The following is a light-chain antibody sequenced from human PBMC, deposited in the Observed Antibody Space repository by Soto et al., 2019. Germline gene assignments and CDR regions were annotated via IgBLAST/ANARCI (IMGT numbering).Light chain of an antibody. Sequence: EIVMTQSPATLSVSPGERATLSCRASQSVSSNLAWYQQKPGQDPRLLIYGASTRATGIPARFSGSGSGTEFTLTISSLQSEDLAVYYCQQDTSCPPLTFGGGTKVEIK. CDR2: GAS. V-gene: IGKV3-15*01. CDR1: QSVSSN. J-gene: IGKJ4*01. CDR3: QQDTSCPPLT.